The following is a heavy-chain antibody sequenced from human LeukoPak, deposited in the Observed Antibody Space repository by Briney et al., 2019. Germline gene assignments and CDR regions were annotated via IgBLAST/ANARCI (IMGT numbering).Heavy chain of an antibody. Sequence: SETLSLTCTVSGDSINTYYWSWIRQPAGKGLQWIGRIFSSGRTTYNPSLKSRVTMSVDTSKNQFSLKLMSVTAADTAVYYCARDSGTTGEVKFDPWGQGTLVTVSS. CDR1: GDSINTYY. D-gene: IGHD3-10*01. CDR3: ARDSGTTGEVKFDP. CDR2: IFSSGRT. V-gene: IGHV4-4*07. J-gene: IGHJ5*02.